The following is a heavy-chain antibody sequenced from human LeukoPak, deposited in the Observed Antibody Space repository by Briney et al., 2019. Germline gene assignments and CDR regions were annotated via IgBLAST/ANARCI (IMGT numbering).Heavy chain of an antibody. Sequence: GGSLRPSCAASGFTFSTYAMSWVRQAPGKGLEWVSSISISGGSTYYAESVKGRFTISRDNSRNTLYLQMNSLRAEDTAVYYCASDYGSGAPQYYYYYGMDVWGQGTTVTVSS. CDR1: GFTFSTYA. V-gene: IGHV3-23*01. CDR3: ASDYGSGAPQYYYYYGMDV. J-gene: IGHJ6*02. CDR2: ISISGGST. D-gene: IGHD3-10*01.